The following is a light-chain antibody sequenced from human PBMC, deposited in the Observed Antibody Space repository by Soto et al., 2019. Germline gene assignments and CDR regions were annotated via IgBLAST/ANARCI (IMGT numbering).Light chain of an antibody. V-gene: IGLV2-18*01. CDR2: EVS. Sequence: QSALTQPPSASGSPGQSATISCTGTSSDVGKYDYVSWFQHHPGKAPKLIIYEVSNRPSGVPDRFSGSKSGNTASLTISGLQAEDEAEYYCSLYTTDSTYVFGTGTKLTVL. CDR1: SSDVGKYDY. J-gene: IGLJ1*01. CDR3: SLYTTDSTYV.